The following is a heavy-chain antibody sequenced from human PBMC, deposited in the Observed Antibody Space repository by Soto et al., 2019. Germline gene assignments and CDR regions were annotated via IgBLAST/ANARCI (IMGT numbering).Heavy chain of an antibody. CDR1: GFSFSNGW. CDR3: TTDGHFDY. Sequence: EVQLVESGGGLVKPGGSLRVSCVASGFSFSNGWMAWFRQAPGKGLEWVGRIKSKTDGGTTDYAAPVKGRFSISRDDSKNTLYLELNSLKSEDTAVYYCTTDGHFDYWGQGTLVTVSS. V-gene: IGHV3-15*01. J-gene: IGHJ4*02. CDR2: IKSKTDGGTT.